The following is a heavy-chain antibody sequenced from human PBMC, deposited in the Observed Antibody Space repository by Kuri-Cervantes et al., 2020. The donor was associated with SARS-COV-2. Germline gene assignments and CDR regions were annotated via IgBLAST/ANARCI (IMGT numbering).Heavy chain of an antibody. V-gene: IGHV3-7*01. Sequence: GGSLRPSCAASRFTFSSYWMSWVRQAPGKGLEWVANIKQDGSEKYYVDSVKGRFTISRDNAKNSLYLQMNSLRAEDTAVYYCARDLYCSGGSCYSLGFDYWGQGTLVTVSS. D-gene: IGHD2-15*01. CDR3: ARDLYCSGGSCYSLGFDY. CDR2: IKQDGSEK. CDR1: RFTFSSYW. J-gene: IGHJ4*02.